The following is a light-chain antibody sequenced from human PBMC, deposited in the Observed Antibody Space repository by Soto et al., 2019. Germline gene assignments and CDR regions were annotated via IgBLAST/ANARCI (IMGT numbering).Light chain of an antibody. Sequence: EIVMTHSPATLSVSPGERATLSCRASQSVSSNLAWYQQKPGQAPRLLIYGASTRATGIPARFSGSGSGTDFTLTISSLQPEDFATYYCQQSYTSWWTFGQGTKVDIK. CDR2: GAS. V-gene: IGKV3-15*01. CDR3: QQSYTSWWT. CDR1: QSVSSN. J-gene: IGKJ1*01.